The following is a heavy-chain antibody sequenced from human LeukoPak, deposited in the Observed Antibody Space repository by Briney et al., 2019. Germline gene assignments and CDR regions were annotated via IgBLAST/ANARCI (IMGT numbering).Heavy chain of an antibody. J-gene: IGHJ4*03. V-gene: IGHV4-34*01. CDR3: ASLRVPGYFDY. D-gene: IGHD3-16*01. CDR2: INHSGST. Sequence: SETLSLTCAVYGVSFSGYYWNWIRQPPGKGLEWIGEINHSGSTNYNPSLKSRVTISVDTSKNQFSLRLSSVTAADTAVFYCASLRVPGYFDYWGQGTLVTVSS. CDR1: GVSFSGYY.